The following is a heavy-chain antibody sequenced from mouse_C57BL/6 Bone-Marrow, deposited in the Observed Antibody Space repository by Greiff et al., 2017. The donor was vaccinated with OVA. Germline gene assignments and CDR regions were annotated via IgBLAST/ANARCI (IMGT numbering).Heavy chain of an antibody. CDR3: AREPDDYYAMDY. V-gene: IGHV1-42*01. Sequence: VQLQQPGPELVKPGASVKISCKASGYSFTGYYMNWVKQSPDKSLEWIGEINPSTGGTTYNQKFKAKATLTVDKSSSTAYMQLKSLTSEDSAVYYCAREPDDYYAMDYWGQGTSVTVSS. CDR1: GYSFTGYY. J-gene: IGHJ4*01. CDR2: INPSTGGT.